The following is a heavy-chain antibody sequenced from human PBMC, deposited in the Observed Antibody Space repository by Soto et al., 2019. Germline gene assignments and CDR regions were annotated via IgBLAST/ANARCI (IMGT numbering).Heavy chain of an antibody. Sequence: SETLSLTCTVSGGSISSSSYYWGWIRQPPGKGLEWIGSIYYSGSTYYNPSLKSRVTISVDTSKNQFSLKLSSVTAADTAVYYCARLAVAGPPVDYWGQGTLVTVSS. J-gene: IGHJ4*02. D-gene: IGHD6-19*01. CDR3: ARLAVAGPPVDY. V-gene: IGHV4-39*01. CDR2: IYYSGST. CDR1: GGSISSSSYY.